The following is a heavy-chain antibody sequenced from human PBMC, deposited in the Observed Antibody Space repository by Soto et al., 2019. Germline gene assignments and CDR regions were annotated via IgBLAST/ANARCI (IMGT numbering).Heavy chain of an antibody. CDR1: DFDFSSYG. J-gene: IGHJ4*02. CDR3: ARDSGWTILNFES. CDR2: SSYDGRET. V-gene: IGHV3-30*03. Sequence: VGSLRLSCAASDFDFSSYGIHCVRQSPGKGLEWVAASSYDGRETFYADSAKGRFTVSKEMSKNTAFLQMNALRHEDTAVYFCARDSGWTILNFESLGQGTPVTVSS. D-gene: IGHD3-10*01.